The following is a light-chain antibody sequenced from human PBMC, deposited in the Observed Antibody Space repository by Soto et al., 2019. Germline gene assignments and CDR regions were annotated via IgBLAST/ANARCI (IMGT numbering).Light chain of an antibody. J-gene: IGLJ3*02. Sequence: QAVVTQPASVSGSPGQSITISCTGTSSDVGSYNLVSWYQQHPGKAPKLMIYEGSKRPSGVSNRFSGSKSGNTASLTISGLQAEDEADYYCCSYAGSVWVFGGGTKVTVL. CDR2: EGS. CDR1: SSDVGSYNL. V-gene: IGLV2-23*01. CDR3: CSYAGSVWV.